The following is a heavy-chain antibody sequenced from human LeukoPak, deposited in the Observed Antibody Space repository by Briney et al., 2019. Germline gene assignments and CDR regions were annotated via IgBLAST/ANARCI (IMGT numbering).Heavy chain of an antibody. CDR1: GGSISSSSYY. CDR2: IYYSGST. J-gene: IGHJ5*02. V-gene: IGHV4-39*01. CDR3: ARHFAELVVIAIGRWFDP. Sequence: SETLSLTCTVSGGSISSSSYYWGWIRQPPGKGLEWIGSIYYSGSTYYNPSLKSRVTISVDTSKNQFSLKLSFVTAADTAVYYCARHFAELVVIAIGRWFDPWGQGTLVTVSS. D-gene: IGHD2-21*01.